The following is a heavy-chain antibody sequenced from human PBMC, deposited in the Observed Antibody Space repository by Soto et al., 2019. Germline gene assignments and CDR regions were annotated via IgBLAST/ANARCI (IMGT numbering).Heavy chain of an antibody. D-gene: IGHD2-15*01. CDR3: ARGYCSGGSCYFDAFDI. J-gene: IGHJ3*02. CDR2: MNPNSGNT. CDR1: GYTFTSYD. Sequence: ASVKVSCKASGYTFTSYDINLVRLATGQGLEWMGWMNPNSGNTGYAQKFQGRVTMTRNTSISTAYMELSSLRSEDTAVYYCARGYCSGGSCYFDAFDIWGQGTMVTVSS. V-gene: IGHV1-8*01.